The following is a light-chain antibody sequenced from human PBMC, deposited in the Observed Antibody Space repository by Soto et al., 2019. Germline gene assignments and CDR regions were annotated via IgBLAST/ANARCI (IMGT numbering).Light chain of an antibody. CDR2: GNS. Sequence: QPVLTQPPSVSGAPGQRVTISCTGSSSNIGAGYDVHWYQQLPGTAPKLLIYGNSNRPSGVPDRFSGSKSGTSASLAITGLQAEDEADYYCQSYDSSWGEVFGTGTKLTVL. J-gene: IGLJ1*01. CDR1: SSNIGAGYD. CDR3: QSYDSSWGEV. V-gene: IGLV1-40*01.